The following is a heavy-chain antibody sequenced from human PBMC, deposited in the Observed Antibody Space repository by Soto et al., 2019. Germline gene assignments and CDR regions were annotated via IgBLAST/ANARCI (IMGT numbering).Heavy chain of an antibody. Sequence: RSLPCAVSGGSISGSNWWSWVRQPPGKGLEWIGEIYHSGSTNYNPSLKSRVTISVDKSKNQFSLKLSSVTAADTAVYYCARLVVVPAAMEFYYYYGMDVWGQGTTVTVSS. CDR2: IYHSGST. CDR1: GGSISGSNW. CDR3: ARLVVVPAAMEFYYYYGMDV. D-gene: IGHD2-2*01. V-gene: IGHV4-4*02. J-gene: IGHJ6*02.